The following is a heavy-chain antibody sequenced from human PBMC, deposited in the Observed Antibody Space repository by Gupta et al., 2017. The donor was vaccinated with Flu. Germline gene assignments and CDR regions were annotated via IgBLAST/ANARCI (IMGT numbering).Heavy chain of an antibody. J-gene: IGHJ3*02. CDR3: AHRRYDSTYWDGGSFDI. CDR2: IYWDDDK. Sequence: QITLKESGPTLVKPTQTLTLTCTFSGFSLSTSGVGVGWVRQPPGKALEWLVFIYWDDDKRYSPSLRSRLTITKDTSKNQVVLTMTNLDPVDTATYFCAHRRYDSTYWDGGSFDIWGQGTMVTVSS. V-gene: IGHV2-5*02. D-gene: IGHD3-22*01. CDR1: GFSLSTSGVG.